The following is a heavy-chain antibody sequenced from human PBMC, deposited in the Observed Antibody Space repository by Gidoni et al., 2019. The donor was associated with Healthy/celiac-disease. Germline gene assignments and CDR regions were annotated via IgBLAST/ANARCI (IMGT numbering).Heavy chain of an antibody. J-gene: IGHJ4*02. Sequence: QVQLVESGGGVVQPGRSLRLSCAASGFTFSSYDMHWVRQAPGKGLEWVAVISYDGSNKYYADSVKGRFTISRDNSKNTLYLQMNSLRAEDTAVYYCARDPSSTGYYYFDYWGQGTLVTVSS. CDR1: GFTFSSYD. CDR2: ISYDGSNK. V-gene: IGHV3-30*01. D-gene: IGHD3-9*01. CDR3: ARDPSSTGYYYFDY.